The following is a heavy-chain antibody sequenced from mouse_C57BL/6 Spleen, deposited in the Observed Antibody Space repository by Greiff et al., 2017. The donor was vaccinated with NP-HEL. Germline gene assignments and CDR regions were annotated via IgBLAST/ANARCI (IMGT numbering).Heavy chain of an antibody. J-gene: IGHJ3*01. CDR2: IYPGDGDT. CDR1: GYAFSSSW. CDR3: ARGGREAWFAY. Sequence: VKLQQSGPELVKPGASVKISCKASGYAFSSSWMNWVKQRPGKGLEWIGRIYPGDGDTNYNGKFKGKATLTADKSSSTAYMQLSSLTSEDSAVYFCARGGREAWFAYWGQGTLVTVSA. V-gene: IGHV1-82*01. D-gene: IGHD3-3*01.